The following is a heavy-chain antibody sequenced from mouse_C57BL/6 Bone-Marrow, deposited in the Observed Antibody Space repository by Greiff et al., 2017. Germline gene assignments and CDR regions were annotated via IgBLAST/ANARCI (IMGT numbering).Heavy chain of an antibody. CDR1: GYAFTNYL. CDR2: INPGSGGT. CDR3: AAGNRVWFAY. Sequence: QVQLQQSGAELVRPGTSVKVSCKASGYAFTNYLIEWVKQRPGQGLEWIGVINPGSGGTNYNEKFKGKATLTADKSSSTAYMQLSRLTSEDSAVYFCAAGNRVWFAYWGQGTLVTVSA. V-gene: IGHV1-54*01. J-gene: IGHJ3*01. D-gene: IGHD4-1*01.